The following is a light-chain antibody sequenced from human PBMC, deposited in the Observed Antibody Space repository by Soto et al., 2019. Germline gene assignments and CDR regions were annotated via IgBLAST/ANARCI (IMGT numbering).Light chain of an antibody. CDR3: QSYDSSLSGSEV. V-gene: IGLV1-40*01. J-gene: IGLJ1*01. CDR1: SSNIGAGHD. CDR2: GNG. Sequence: QSVLTQPPSVSGAPGQRVTISCTWSSSNIGAGHDVHWYQQLPGPAPKLLIYGNGNRPSGVPERFSGSKSGTSASLAITGLQAEDEADYYCQSYDSSLSGSEVFGTGTKVTVL.